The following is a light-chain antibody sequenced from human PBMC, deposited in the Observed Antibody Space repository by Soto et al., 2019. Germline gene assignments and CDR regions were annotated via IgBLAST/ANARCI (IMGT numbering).Light chain of an antibody. Sequence: EIVLTQSPDTLSLSPGERATLSCRASQSISSTQLVWYQQRPGQAPSLLIFGASSRATGIPDWFSGSGSGTDFTLTTSGLEPEDFAVYYCQQYATSPGTFGQGTKVDIK. V-gene: IGKV3-20*01. CDR2: GAS. CDR1: QSISSTQ. J-gene: IGKJ1*01. CDR3: QQYATSPGT.